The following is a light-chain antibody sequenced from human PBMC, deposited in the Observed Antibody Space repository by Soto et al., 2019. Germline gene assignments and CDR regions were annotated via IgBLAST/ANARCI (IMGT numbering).Light chain of an antibody. CDR1: QSISSW. V-gene: IGKV1-5*01. CDR2: DAS. J-gene: IGKJ2*01. Sequence: DIQMTQSPSTLSASVGDRVTNTCRASQSISSWLAWYQQKPGKAPKLLIYDASSLESGVPSRFSGSGSVTEFTLTVSSLQPDDFATYYCQQYNSYSRYTFGQGTKVDIK. CDR3: QQYNSYSRYT.